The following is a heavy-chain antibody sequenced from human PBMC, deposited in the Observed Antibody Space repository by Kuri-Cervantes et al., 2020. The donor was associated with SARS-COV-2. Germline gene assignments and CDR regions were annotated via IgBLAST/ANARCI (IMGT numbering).Heavy chain of an antibody. Sequence: SVKVSCKASGGTFSSYAISWVRQAPGQGLEWMGGIIPIFGTANYAQKFQGRVTITTDESTSTAHMELSSLRSEDTAVYYCASFYGGNSGDAFDIWGQGTMVTVSS. V-gene: IGHV1-69*05. CDR1: GGTFSSYA. J-gene: IGHJ3*02. CDR2: IIPIFGTA. D-gene: IGHD4-23*01. CDR3: ASFYGGNSGDAFDI.